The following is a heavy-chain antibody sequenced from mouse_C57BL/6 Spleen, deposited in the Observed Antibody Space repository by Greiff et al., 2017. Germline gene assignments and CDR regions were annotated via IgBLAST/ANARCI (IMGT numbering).Heavy chain of an antibody. V-gene: IGHV1-18*01. CDR3: ARYYDGYYEGAMDD. D-gene: IGHD2-3*01. CDR2: INPNNGGT. Sequence: EVQLQQSGPELVKPGASVKIPCKASGYTFTDYNMDWVKQSHGKSLEWIGDINPNNGGTIYNQKFKGKATLTVDKSSSTAYMELRSLTSEDTAVYYCARYYDGYYEGAMDDWGQGTSVTVSS. J-gene: IGHJ4*01. CDR1: GYTFTDYN.